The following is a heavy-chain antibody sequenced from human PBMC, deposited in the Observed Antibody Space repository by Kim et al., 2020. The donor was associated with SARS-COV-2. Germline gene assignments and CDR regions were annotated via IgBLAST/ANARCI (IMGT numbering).Heavy chain of an antibody. J-gene: IGHJ4*02. D-gene: IGHD3-16*01. CDR3: AAKKGGQTSFDY. V-gene: IGHV3-9*01. Sequence: VKGRFTISRDKAGNYLYLQLNSLTTEDTSLYFCAAKKGGQTSFDYWGQGTLVTVSS.